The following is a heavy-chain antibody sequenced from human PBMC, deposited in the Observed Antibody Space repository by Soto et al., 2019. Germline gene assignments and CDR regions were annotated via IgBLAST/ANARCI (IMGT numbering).Heavy chain of an antibody. CDR1: GFTFSSYA. D-gene: IGHD3-3*01. Sequence: GGSLRLSCAASGFTFSSYAMSWVRQAPGKGLEWVSAISGSGGSTYYADSVKGRFTISRDNSKNTLYLQMNSLRAEDTAVYYCEIWARITIFGGTDFDYWGQGALVTVSS. CDR3: EIWARITIFGGTDFDY. V-gene: IGHV3-23*01. CDR2: ISGSGGST. J-gene: IGHJ4*02.